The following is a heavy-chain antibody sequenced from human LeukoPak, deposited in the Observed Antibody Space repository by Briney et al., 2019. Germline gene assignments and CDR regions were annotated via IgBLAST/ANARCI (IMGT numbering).Heavy chain of an antibody. J-gene: IGHJ3*02. CDR1: GYTFTGYY. D-gene: IGHD3-22*01. CDR3: ARDYYDSSGSDAFDI. CDR2: INPNSGGT. Sequence: ASVKVSCKASGYTFTGYYMHWVRQAPGQGLEWMGWINPNSGGTNYAQKFQGRVTMTRDTSISTAYMELSRLRSDDTAVYYCARDYYDSSGSDAFDIWGQGTVVTASS. V-gene: IGHV1-2*02.